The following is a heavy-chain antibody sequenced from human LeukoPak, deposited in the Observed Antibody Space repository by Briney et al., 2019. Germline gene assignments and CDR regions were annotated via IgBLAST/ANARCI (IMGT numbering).Heavy chain of an antibody. CDR2: RSIYNGNT. V-gene: IGHV1-18*01. CDR1: GYVFINYG. CDR3: ARGGPFPSSSSSREYYLDY. J-gene: IGHJ4*02. D-gene: IGHD6-6*01. Sequence: ASVKVSCKASGYVFINYGISWVRQAPGHGLEWMGWRSIYNGNTDYKLQGRVTMTTDTSTSTAYMELRSLRSDDTAVYYCARGGPFPSSSSSREYYLDYWGQGTLVTVSS.